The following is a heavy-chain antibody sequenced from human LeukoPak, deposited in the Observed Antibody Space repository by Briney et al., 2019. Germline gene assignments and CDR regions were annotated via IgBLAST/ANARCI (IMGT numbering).Heavy chain of an antibody. Sequence: GGSLRLSCAAPGFTFSSYAMSWVRQAPGKGLEWLSAISGSGGSTTDADSVKGRFTTSRDNSKSTLYLQMNSLRAEDTAIYYCAKIFHTDGYYLGEHLFDAWGQGTLVTVSS. CDR1: GFTFSSYA. CDR2: ISGSGGST. V-gene: IGHV3-23*01. J-gene: IGHJ5*02. CDR3: AKIFHTDGYYLGEHLFDA. D-gene: IGHD3-22*01.